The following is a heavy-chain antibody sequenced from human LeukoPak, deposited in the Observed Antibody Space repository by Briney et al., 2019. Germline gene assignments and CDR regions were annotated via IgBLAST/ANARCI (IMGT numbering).Heavy chain of an antibody. D-gene: IGHD6-6*01. J-gene: IGHJ4*02. CDR2: IDPSDSYN. Sequence: RGESLKISCKGSGYNFTNYWISWVRQMAGKGLEWMGTIDPSDSYNNYSPSFQGHVTISADKSISTAYLQWSSLKASDTAMYYCARAYSRSRFDYWGQGTLVTVSS. V-gene: IGHV5-10-1*01. CDR3: ARAYSRSRFDY. CDR1: GYNFTNYW.